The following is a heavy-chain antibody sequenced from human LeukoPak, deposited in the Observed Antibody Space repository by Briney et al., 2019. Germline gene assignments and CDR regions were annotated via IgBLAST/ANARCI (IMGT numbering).Heavy chain of an antibody. D-gene: IGHD4-11*01. CDR1: GFTFSHYG. V-gene: IGHV3-33*06. Sequence: PGGSLRLPCAASGFTFSHYGMHWVRQAPGRGLEWVAVIWNDGSNKYYADSVKGRFTISRDNSKNTLYLQMNSLRAEDTAVYYCAKDAQRGFDYSNSLDYWGQGTLVTVSS. J-gene: IGHJ4*02. CDR3: AKDAQRGFDYSNSLDY. CDR2: IWNDGSNK.